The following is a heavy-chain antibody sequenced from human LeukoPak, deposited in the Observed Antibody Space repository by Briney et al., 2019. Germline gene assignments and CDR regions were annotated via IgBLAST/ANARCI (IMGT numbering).Heavy chain of an antibody. CDR3: ARYRRGFAWLSRFDY. CDR2: IYSGGST. Sequence: GGSLRLSCAASGFTVSSNYMSWVRQAPGKGLEWVSFIYSGGSTYYADSVKGRFTIPRDNSKNTLYLQMNSLRAEDTAVYYCARYRRGFAWLSRFDYWGQETLVTVSS. V-gene: IGHV3-66*01. CDR1: GFTVSSNY. D-gene: IGHD3-9*01. J-gene: IGHJ4*02.